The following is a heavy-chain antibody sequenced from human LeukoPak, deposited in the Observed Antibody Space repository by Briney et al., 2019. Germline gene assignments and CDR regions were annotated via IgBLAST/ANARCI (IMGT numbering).Heavy chain of an antibody. CDR1: GSSISSYY. V-gene: IGHV4-4*07. Sequence: SETLSPTCTVSGSSISSYYWSWIRQPAGKGLEWIGRIYTSGSTNYNPSLKSRVTMSVDTSKNQFSLKLSSVTAADTAVYYCARDTGAAAGPYNWFDPWGQGTLVTVSS. CDR2: IYTSGST. D-gene: IGHD6-13*01. J-gene: IGHJ5*02. CDR3: ARDTGAAAGPYNWFDP.